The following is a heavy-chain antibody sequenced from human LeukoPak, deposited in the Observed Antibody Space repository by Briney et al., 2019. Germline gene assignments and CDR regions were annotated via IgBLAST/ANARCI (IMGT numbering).Heavy chain of an antibody. CDR1: GFTFSSYE. CDR2: ISSSGSTI. J-gene: IGHJ4*02. D-gene: IGHD5-24*01. CDR3: AREFAFGNILTTIKRGIDY. V-gene: IGHV3-48*03. Sequence: HPGGSLRLSCAASGFTFSSYEMNWVRQAPGKGLEWVSYISSSGSTIYYADSVKGRFTISRDNAKNSLYLQMNSLRAEDTAVYYCAREFAFGNILTTIKRGIDYWGQGSLVIVSS.